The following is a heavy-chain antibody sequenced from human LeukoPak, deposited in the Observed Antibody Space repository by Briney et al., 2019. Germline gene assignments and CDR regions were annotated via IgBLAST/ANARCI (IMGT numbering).Heavy chain of an antibody. J-gene: IGHJ4*02. D-gene: IGHD4-23*01. CDR3: AKAGGTTVVSPFDY. CDR1: GFTFSSYA. V-gene: IGHV3-23*01. Sequence: GGSLRLSCAASGFTFSSYAMGWVRQAPGKGLEWVSAISGSGGSTYYADSVKGRFTISRDDSKNTLYLQMNSLRAEDAAVYYCAKAGGTTVVSPFDYWGQGTLVTVSS. CDR2: ISGSGGST.